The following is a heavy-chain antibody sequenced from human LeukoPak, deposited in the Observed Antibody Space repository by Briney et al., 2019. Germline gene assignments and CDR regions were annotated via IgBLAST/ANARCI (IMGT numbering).Heavy chain of an antibody. V-gene: IGHV3-23*01. CDR3: AKDPSGADSVGYFDY. J-gene: IGHJ4*02. Sequence: AGGSLRLSCAASGFTFSSYGMHWVRQAPGKGLEWVSAISGSGGSTYYADSVKGRFTISRDNSKNTLYLQMNSLRAEDTAVYYCAKDPSGADSVGYFDYWGQGTLVTVSS. CDR2: ISGSGGST. D-gene: IGHD3-10*01. CDR1: GFTFSSYG.